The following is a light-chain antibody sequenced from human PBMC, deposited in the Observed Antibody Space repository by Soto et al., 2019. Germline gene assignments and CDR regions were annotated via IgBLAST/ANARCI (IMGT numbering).Light chain of an antibody. J-gene: IGLJ3*02. CDR1: SSDVGGYNY. CDR3: SSYTNINTRV. Sequence: QSALTQPPSASGSPGQSVTISCTGTSSDVGGYNYVSWYQQHPGKAPKLVIYEVTKRPSGVPDRFSGSKSGNTASLTISGLQAEDEADYYCSSYTNINTRVFGGGTKLTVL. V-gene: IGLV2-8*01. CDR2: EVT.